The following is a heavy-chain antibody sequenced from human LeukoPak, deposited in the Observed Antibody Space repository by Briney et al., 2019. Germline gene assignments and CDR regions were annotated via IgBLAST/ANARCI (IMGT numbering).Heavy chain of an antibody. CDR2: INPNSGGT. Sequence: GASVKVSCKASGYTFTGYYMHWVRQAPGQGLEWMGWINPNSGGTNYAQKFQGRVTMTRDTSISTAYMELSRLRSDDTAVYYCARDAVTTPFYFDYWGQGTLVTVSS. CDR1: GYTFTGYY. D-gene: IGHD4-17*01. J-gene: IGHJ4*02. CDR3: ARDAVTTPFYFDY. V-gene: IGHV1-2*02.